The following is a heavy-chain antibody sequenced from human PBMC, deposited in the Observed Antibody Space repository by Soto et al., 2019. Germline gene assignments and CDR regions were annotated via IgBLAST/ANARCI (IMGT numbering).Heavy chain of an antibody. CDR3: ARQNRIQFDY. CDR1: GGSISSSSYY. Sequence: SETLSLTCTVSGGSISSSSYYWGWIRQPPGKGLEWIGSIYYSGSTYYNPSLKSRVTISVDTSKNQFSLKLSSVTAADTAVYYCARQNRIQFDYWGKGTLVTVSS. J-gene: IGHJ4*02. D-gene: IGHD5-18*01. CDR2: IYYSGST. V-gene: IGHV4-39*01.